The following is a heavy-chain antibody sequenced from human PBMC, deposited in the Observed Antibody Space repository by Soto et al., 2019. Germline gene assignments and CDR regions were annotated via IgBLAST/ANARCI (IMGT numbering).Heavy chain of an antibody. D-gene: IGHD3-10*02. J-gene: IGHJ3*02. CDR3: ARCWRDVLVATMCGFGI. Sequence: QVQLVQSGAEVKKPGSSVKVSCKASGGTFNIYAISWVRQAPGQGLEWMGGIIPIFGTTNYAQKFQGRVTITADESTSTASMELNSLGSEDTAMYWCARCWRDVLVATMCGFGIWGQGTRVTVSS. CDR2: IIPIFGTT. CDR1: GGTFNIYA. V-gene: IGHV1-69*01.